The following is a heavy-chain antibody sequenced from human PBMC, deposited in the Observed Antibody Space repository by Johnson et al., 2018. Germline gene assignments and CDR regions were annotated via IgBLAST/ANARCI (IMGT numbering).Heavy chain of an antibody. J-gene: IGHJ6*03. CDR1: GFTFGDYA. CDR2: IRSKAYGGTT. Sequence: VQLVQSGGGLVQPGRSLRLSCTASGFTFGDYAMSWFRQAPGKGLEWVGFIRSKAYGGTTEYAASVKGRFTISRDDSKSIAYLQKNSLKTEDTAVYYCTRDAAYWSGGSCRYYYYMDVWGKGTTVTVSS. D-gene: IGHD2-15*01. CDR3: TRDAAYWSGGSCRYYYYMDV. V-gene: IGHV3-49*03.